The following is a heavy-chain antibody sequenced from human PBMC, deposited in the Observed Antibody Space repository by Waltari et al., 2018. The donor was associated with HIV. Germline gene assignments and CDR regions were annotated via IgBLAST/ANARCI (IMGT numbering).Heavy chain of an antibody. CDR1: GFTFNKYW. CDR3: AREALYDSSGYYFDY. J-gene: IGHJ4*02. CDR2: IKQDESEK. D-gene: IGHD3-22*01. Sequence: EVQLVESGGGLVKPGGSLRLSCAASGFTFNKYWMTWVRQAPGKGLEWVANIKQDESEKYYVDSVKGRFTISRDNAKNSLFLQMNSLRAEDTAVYYCAREALYDSSGYYFDYWGQGTLVTVSS. V-gene: IGHV3-7*01.